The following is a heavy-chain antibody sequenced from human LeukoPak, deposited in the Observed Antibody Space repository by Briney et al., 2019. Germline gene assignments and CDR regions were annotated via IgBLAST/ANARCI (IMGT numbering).Heavy chain of an antibody. CDR2: IIPIFGTA. Sequence: LRASVKVSCKASGYTFTSYGITWVRQAPGQGLEWMGWIIPIFGTANYAQKFQGRVTVTTDESTSTAYMELSSLRSDDTALYYCATGDYGDMSYYFDYWGQGTLVAVSS. D-gene: IGHD4-17*01. CDR1: GYTFTSYG. V-gene: IGHV1-69*05. J-gene: IGHJ4*02. CDR3: ATGDYGDMSYYFDY.